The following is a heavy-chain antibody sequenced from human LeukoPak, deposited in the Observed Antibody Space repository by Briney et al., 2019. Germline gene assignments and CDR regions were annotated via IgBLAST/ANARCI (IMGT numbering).Heavy chain of an antibody. J-gene: IGHJ5*02. V-gene: IGHV3-30*02. Sequence: GGSLRLSCAASRFTFSNYGMHWVRQAPGKGLEWVAVIWYDGSNKYYADSVKGRFTISRDNSKNTLYLQMNSLRAEDTALYYCAKDVGSRSNIKNWFDPWGQGTLVTVSS. CDR2: IWYDGSNK. CDR3: AKDVGSRSNIKNWFDP. D-gene: IGHD6-13*01. CDR1: RFTFSNYG.